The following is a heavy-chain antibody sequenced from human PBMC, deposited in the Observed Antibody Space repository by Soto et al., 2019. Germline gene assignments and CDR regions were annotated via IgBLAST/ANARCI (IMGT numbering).Heavy chain of an antibody. D-gene: IGHD3-16*01. J-gene: IGHJ4*02. CDR2: INPDNGAA. CDR3: ARGEDYRRLSKYLVY. CDR1: GYTFTGYY. V-gene: IGHV1-2*02. Sequence: GASVKVSCKVSGYTFTGYYLHWARQAPGQGLEWMGWINPDNGAANYAQQFQGRVTMTRDTSISTVYLEFSSLRSDDTAVYFCARGEDYRRLSKYLVYWGQGALVTVST.